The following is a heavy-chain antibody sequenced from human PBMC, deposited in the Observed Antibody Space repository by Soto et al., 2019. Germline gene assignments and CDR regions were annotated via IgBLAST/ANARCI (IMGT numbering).Heavy chain of an antibody. CDR3: ARGFLEWFQYYFDY. Sequence: EVQLVESGGGLVQPGGSLRLSCTASGLTFSRHWMSWVRQAPGKGLEWVANIKQDGSEKYYVDSVKGRFTISRDNAKNSLYLQMNSLRAEDTAVYYCARGFLEWFQYYFDYWGQGTLVTVSS. CDR1: GLTFSRHW. CDR2: IKQDGSEK. V-gene: IGHV3-7*04. D-gene: IGHD3-3*01. J-gene: IGHJ4*02.